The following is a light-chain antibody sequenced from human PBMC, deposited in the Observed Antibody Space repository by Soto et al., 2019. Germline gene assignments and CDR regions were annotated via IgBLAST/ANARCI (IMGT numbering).Light chain of an antibody. CDR3: AAWDDILNAVV. Sequence: QAVVTQPPSASGSPGQTVTISCSGSSSNVETNTVNWYQHLPGAAPKLLIHTNNQRPSGVPDRFSGSRSGTSASLAISGLQSEDEAEYYCAAWDDILNAVVFGGGTKLTVL. CDR2: TNN. V-gene: IGLV1-44*01. CDR1: SSNVETNT. J-gene: IGLJ2*01.